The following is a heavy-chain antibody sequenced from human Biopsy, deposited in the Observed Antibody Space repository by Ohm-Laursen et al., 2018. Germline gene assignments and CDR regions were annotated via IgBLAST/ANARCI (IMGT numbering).Heavy chain of an antibody. CDR2: IYPNSGDT. V-gene: IGHV1-2*02. CDR1: GDAFLGYY. D-gene: IGHD3-3*01. J-gene: IGHJ4*02. CDR3: ARDLLEWSLPS. Sequence: PSVKVSCKVSGDAFLGYYLHWVRQAPGQGLECMGSIYPNSGDTDFAQKFQGRVSMTRDTSVSTAYLELSSLRSDDTAIYYCARDLLEWSLPSWGQGTLVTVSS.